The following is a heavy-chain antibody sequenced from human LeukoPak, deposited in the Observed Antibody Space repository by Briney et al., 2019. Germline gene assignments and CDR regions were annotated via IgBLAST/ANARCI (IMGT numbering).Heavy chain of an antibody. D-gene: IGHD2-15*01. CDR1: GFTFSSCD. Sequence: GGSLRLSCAASGFTFSSCDMHWVRQAPGKGLEWVSGIGTAGDTYYPGSIKGRFTFSRENAKNSLFLQMNGLRVGDTAVYYCARGSYCSGGACSPVGAFDIWGQGTVVTVSS. J-gene: IGHJ3*02. CDR3: ARGSYCSGGACSPVGAFDI. CDR2: IGTAGDT. V-gene: IGHV3-13*01.